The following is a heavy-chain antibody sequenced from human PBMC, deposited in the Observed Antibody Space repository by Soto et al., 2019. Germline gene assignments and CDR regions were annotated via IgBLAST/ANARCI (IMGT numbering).Heavy chain of an antibody. CDR1: GYTFTSYG. CDR3: ARVGGFSYGPSLYYFDS. CDR2: INSYNGNT. D-gene: IGHD5-18*01. J-gene: IGHJ4*02. V-gene: IGHV1-18*01. Sequence: GASVKVSCKASGYTFTSYGFTWVRQATGQGLEWMGWINSYNGNTNYAPKLQGRVTMTTDASTSTAYMELRSLRSDDTALYYCARVGGFSYGPSLYYFDSWGQGTLVTVSS.